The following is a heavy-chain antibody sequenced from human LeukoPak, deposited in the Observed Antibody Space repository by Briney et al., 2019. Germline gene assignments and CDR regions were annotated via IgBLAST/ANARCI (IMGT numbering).Heavy chain of an antibody. CDR1: GGSFSDYY. V-gene: IGHV4-34*01. CDR2: INHSGST. Sequence: PSETLSLTCAVYGGSFSDYYWSWIRQPPGKGPEWIGEINHSGSTNYNPSLKSRVTLSVDTSKNQFSLKLTSVTAADTAVYYCARDPYSGWFDPWGQGTLVTVSS. CDR3: ARDPYSGWFDP. J-gene: IGHJ5*02. D-gene: IGHD6-13*01.